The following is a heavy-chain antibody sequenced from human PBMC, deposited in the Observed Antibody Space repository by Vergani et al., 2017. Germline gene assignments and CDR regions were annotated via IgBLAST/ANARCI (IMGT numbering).Heavy chain of an antibody. CDR3: ARGSYCSSTSCYMGDYYYYGMDV. J-gene: IGHJ6*02. Sequence: QVQLVQSGAEVKKPGASVKVSCKASGYTFTGYYMHWVRQAPGQGLEWMGWINPNSGGTNYAQRFQGRVTMTTDTSTSTAYMELRSLRSDDTAVYYCARGSYCSSTSCYMGDYYYYGMDVWGQGTTVTVSS. CDR1: GYTFTGYY. CDR2: INPNSGGT. D-gene: IGHD2-2*02. V-gene: IGHV1-2*02.